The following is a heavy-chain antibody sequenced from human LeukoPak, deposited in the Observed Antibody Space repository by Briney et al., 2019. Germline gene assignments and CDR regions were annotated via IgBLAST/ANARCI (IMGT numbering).Heavy chain of an antibody. Sequence: KPGGSLRLSCAASGFTFSSYSMNWVRQAPGKGVEWVSSISSSSTYIYYADSVKGRFTISRDNAKNSLYLQMNSLRAEDTAVYYCARDLAVAGKYWGQGTLVTVSS. CDR2: ISSSSTYI. CDR3: ARDLAVAGKY. V-gene: IGHV3-21*01. D-gene: IGHD6-19*01. J-gene: IGHJ4*02. CDR1: GFTFSSYS.